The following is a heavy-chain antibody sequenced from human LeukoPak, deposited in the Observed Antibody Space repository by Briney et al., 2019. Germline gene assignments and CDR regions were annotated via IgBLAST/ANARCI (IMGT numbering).Heavy chain of an antibody. J-gene: IGHJ4*02. V-gene: IGHV4-59*11. Sequence: SETLSLTCTVSGGSISSHYWGWIRQPPGKGLEWIAYLLDSVNTKDNPSLQSRLTLSADTSKNQFSLRLSSVTAADTAVYYCATLKRGSIYGYFDFWGQGIKVTVSS. CDR1: GGSISSHY. CDR2: LLDSVNT. D-gene: IGHD5-18*01. CDR3: ATLKRGSIYGYFDF.